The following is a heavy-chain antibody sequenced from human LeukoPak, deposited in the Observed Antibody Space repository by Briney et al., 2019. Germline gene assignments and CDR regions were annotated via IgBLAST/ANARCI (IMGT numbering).Heavy chain of an antibody. CDR1: GFTFSDYY. V-gene: IGHV3-23*01. CDR3: AKCSDKYSSGWDDGFDI. CDR2: VSRTGDST. D-gene: IGHD6-19*01. Sequence: GGSLRLSCAASGFTFSDYYMSWIRQAPGKGLEWVSSVSRTGDSTYYAESVKGRFTISRDNSNNTVYLHMTSLRDEDTALYYCAKCSDKYSSGWDDGFDIWGQGTLVTVSS. J-gene: IGHJ3*02.